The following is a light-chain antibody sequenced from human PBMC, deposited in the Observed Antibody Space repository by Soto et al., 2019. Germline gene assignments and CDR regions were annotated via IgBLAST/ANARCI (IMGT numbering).Light chain of an antibody. V-gene: IGLV1-40*01. CDR3: QSYDSSLSGVV. CDR2: GNS. Sequence: QSVLTQPPSVSGAPGQRVTISCTGSSSNIGAGYDVHWYQQLPGTAPKLLIYGNSIRPSVVPDRFSGTKSGTSASLAITGLQAEDEADYYCQSYDSSLSGVVFGGGTKLTAL. J-gene: IGLJ2*01. CDR1: SSNIGAGYD.